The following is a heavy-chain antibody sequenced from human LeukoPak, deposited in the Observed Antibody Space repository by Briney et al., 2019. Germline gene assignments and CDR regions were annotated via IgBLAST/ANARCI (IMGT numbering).Heavy chain of an antibody. CDR3: ARGPSSTSCTDY. J-gene: IGHJ4*02. V-gene: IGHV1-2*02. CDR2: INPNNGGT. Sequence: GASVKVSCKASGYTFTGYYMHWVRQAPGQGLEWMGWINPNNGGTNYAQKFQGRVTMTRDTSISTAYMELSRLRSDDTAVYYCARGPSSTSCTDYWGQGTLVTVSS. D-gene: IGHD2-2*01. CDR1: GYTFTGYY.